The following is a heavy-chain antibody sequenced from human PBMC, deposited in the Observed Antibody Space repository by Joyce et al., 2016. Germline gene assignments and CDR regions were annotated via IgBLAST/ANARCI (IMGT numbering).Heavy chain of an antibody. CDR2: VIPIVGVA. J-gene: IGHJ3*02. Sequence: VQLVQSGAEVKKPGSSVKVSCKVSGGNFYDYTITWVGQAPGQGLEWVGGVIPIVGVANYARKFRGRVALTADKSTATAYLELNSLRLDDTAMFFCTRGRIEYSKTFNAYDIWGQGTMVTVSS. D-gene: IGHD2/OR15-2a*01. CDR1: GGNFYDYT. V-gene: IGHV1-69*04. CDR3: TRGRIEYSKTFNAYDI.